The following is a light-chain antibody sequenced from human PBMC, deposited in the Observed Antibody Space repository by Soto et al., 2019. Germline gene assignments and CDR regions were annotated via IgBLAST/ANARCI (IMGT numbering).Light chain of an antibody. CDR1: QSVGGN. Sequence: EIVLTQSPGSLSLSPGERAALSFRASQSVGGNVAWYQQKPGQAPRLLIYDASNRATGIPARFSGSGSGTDFTLTISRLEPEDFAVYYCQQYGNSPITFGQGTRLEIK. V-gene: IGKV3-20*01. CDR3: QQYGNSPIT. J-gene: IGKJ5*01. CDR2: DAS.